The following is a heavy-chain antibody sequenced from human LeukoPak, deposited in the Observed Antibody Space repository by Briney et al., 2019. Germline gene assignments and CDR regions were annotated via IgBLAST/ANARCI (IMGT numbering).Heavy chain of an antibody. D-gene: IGHD5-18*01. CDR1: GFTFSSYS. J-gene: IGHJ4*02. CDR2: ISSISGTI. V-gene: IGHV3-48*01. CDR3: ARDHNYAFDY. Sequence: SVGSLRLSCAASGFTFSSYSMDWVRQAPGKGLEWVSYISSISGTINYADSVKGRFTISGDNARNSLFLQMNSLRAEDTAVYYCARDHNYAFDYWGQGTLVTVSS.